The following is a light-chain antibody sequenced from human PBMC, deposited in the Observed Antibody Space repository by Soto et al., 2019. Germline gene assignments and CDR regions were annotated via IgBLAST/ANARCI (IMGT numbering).Light chain of an antibody. CDR2: GAS. V-gene: IGKV3-15*01. J-gene: IGKJ2*01. CDR1: QSVNSN. Sequence: EIVMTQSPASLSVSPGERATLSCRASQSVNSNLAWYQQKPGQAPRLLIYGASTGATGIPGRFRGSGSGTEFTLTITSLQSEDFAVYFCQQYNNWPPDTFGQGTKVDIK. CDR3: QQYNNWPPDT.